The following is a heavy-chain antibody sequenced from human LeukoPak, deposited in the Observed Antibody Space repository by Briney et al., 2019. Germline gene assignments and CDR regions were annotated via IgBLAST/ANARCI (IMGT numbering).Heavy chain of an antibody. CDR2: IIPLFGTT. CDR1: GGTFSSYA. V-gene: IGHV1-69*13. CDR3: ASTHTDYYDFWSGRNTYNWFDP. D-gene: IGHD3-3*01. Sequence: ASVKLSCKSSGGTFSSYAISWVRQAPGQGLEWMGGIIPLFGTTNYAQKFQGRVTVTADESTSTAYMELSSLRSEDTAVCYCASTHTDYYDFWSGRNTYNWFDPWGQGTLVTVSS. J-gene: IGHJ5*02.